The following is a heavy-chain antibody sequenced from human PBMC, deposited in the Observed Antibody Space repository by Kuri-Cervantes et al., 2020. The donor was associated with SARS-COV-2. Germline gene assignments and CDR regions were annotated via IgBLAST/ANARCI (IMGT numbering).Heavy chain of an antibody. CDR1: GFTFSSYA. CDR2: ISGSGGSK. J-gene: IGHJ4*02. CDR3: AKDPRIAAPFDY. V-gene: IGHV3-23*01. Sequence: ETLSLTCAASGFTFSSYAMSWVRQAPGKGLEWVSAISGSGGSKYYADSVKGRFTISRDNSKNTLYLQMNSLRAEDTAVYYCAKDPRIAAPFDYWGQGTLVTVSS. D-gene: IGHD6-6*01.